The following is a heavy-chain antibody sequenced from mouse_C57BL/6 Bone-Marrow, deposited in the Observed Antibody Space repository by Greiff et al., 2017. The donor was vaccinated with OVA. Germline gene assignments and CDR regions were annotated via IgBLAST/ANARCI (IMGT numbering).Heavy chain of an antibody. J-gene: IGHJ2*01. Sequence: QVQLQQPGAELVMPGASVKLSCKASGYTFTSYWMHWVKQRPGQGLEWIGEIDPSDSYTNYNQKFKGKYTLTVDKSSSTAYMQLSSLTSEDSAVYYCARSDGYYEDFDYWGQGTTLTVSS. CDR1: GYTFTSYW. CDR2: IDPSDSYT. V-gene: IGHV1-69*01. D-gene: IGHD2-3*01. CDR3: ARSDGYYEDFDY.